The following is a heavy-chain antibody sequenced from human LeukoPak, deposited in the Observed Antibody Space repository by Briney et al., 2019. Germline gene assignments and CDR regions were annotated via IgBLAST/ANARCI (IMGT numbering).Heavy chain of an antibody. Sequence: SETLSLTCTVSGVSISGYYWSWIRQPPGKGLEWIGCIYYSGSTNYDPSLKGRVTISVDTSKNQFSLKLTSVTAADTAVYFCARDTAIGEGEFFFDYWGQGTLVTVSS. CDR3: ARDTAIGEGEFFFDY. J-gene: IGHJ4*02. V-gene: IGHV4-59*01. CDR1: GVSISGYY. D-gene: IGHD5-18*01. CDR2: IYYSGST.